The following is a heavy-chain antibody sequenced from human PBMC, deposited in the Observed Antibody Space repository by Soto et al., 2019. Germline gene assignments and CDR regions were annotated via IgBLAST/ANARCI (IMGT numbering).Heavy chain of an antibody. CDR3: ATGVIWIGYFTVDS. CDR2: FIPVYRTL. V-gene: IGHV1-69*13. J-gene: IGHJ4*02. Sequence: SVKVSCKASGGSFGKSAINWVRQTPGQGLEWLGGFIPVYRTLNYAQKFQGRVTITADESTGTAYMTLSSLASDDTAAYYCATGVIWIGYFTVDSWGQGTRVTVSS. CDR1: GGSFGKSA. D-gene: IGHD3-3*01.